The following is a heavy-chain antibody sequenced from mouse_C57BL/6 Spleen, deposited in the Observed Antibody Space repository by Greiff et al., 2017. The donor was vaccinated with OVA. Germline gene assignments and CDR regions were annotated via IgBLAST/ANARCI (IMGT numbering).Heavy chain of an antibody. CDR1: GFTFSDYY. V-gene: IGHV5-12*01. CDR3: ARPETAQAPCAY. CDR2: ISNGGGST. D-gene: IGHD3-2*02. J-gene: IGHJ3*01. Sequence: EVKLVESGGGLVQPGGSLKLSCAASGFTFSDYYMYWVRQTPEKRLEWVAYISNGGGSTYYPDTVKGRFTISRDNAKNTLYLQMSRLKSEDTAMYYCARPETAQAPCAYWGQGTLVTVSA.